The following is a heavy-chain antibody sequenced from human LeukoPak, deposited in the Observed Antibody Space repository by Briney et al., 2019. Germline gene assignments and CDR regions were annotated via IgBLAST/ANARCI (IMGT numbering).Heavy chain of an antibody. CDR1: GFTFSSYW. CDR3: ARGGDSSGSGQAFDI. J-gene: IGHJ3*02. Sequence: GGSLRLSCAASGFTFSSYWMSWVRQAPGKGLEWVANIKQDGSEKYYVDSVKGRFTISRDNAKNSLYLQMNSLRAEDTAVYYCARGGDSSGSGQAFDIWGQGTMVTVSS. D-gene: IGHD3-22*01. V-gene: IGHV3-7*03. CDR2: IKQDGSEK.